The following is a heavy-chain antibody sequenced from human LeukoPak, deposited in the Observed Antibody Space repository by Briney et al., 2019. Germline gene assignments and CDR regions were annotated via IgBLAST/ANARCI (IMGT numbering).Heavy chain of an antibody. J-gene: IGHJ4*02. V-gene: IGHV4-59*01. CDR3: AAGGNYYGSGSYN. D-gene: IGHD3-10*01. Sequence: SETLSLTCTVSGGSISSYYWSWIRQPPGKGLEWIGYIYYSGSTNYNPSLKSRVTISVDTSKNQFSLKLSSVTAADTAVYYCAAGGNYYGSGSYNWGQGTLVTVSS. CDR1: GGSISSYY. CDR2: IYYSGST.